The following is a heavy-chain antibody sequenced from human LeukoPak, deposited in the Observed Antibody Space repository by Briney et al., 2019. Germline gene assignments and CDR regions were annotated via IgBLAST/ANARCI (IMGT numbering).Heavy chain of an antibody. CDR2: ISSNSAYI. Sequence: NPGGSLRLSCAASGFTFRRYTMTWVRQAPGRGLEWVSSISSNSAYIYYADSLRGRLTISRDNAKNSLYLQVDSLGADDTAVYYCAGEGGFHYDSSGDAFDIWGQGTMVTVSS. CDR1: GFTFRRYT. V-gene: IGHV3-21*01. J-gene: IGHJ3*02. D-gene: IGHD3-22*01. CDR3: AGEGGFHYDSSGDAFDI.